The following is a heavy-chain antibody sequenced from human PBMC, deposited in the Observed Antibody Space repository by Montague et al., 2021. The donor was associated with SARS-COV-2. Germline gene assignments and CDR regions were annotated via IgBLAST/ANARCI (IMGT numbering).Heavy chain of an antibody. CDR3: ARDPTYGSGSFQSGFFDY. V-gene: IGHV3-33*01. CDR2: IWYDGSNK. Sequence: SLRLFCAASGFSFSSYGMHWVRQAPGKGLEWVAVIWYDGSNKYYADSVKGRFTISRDNSKNTLYLQMNSLRAEDTAVYYCARDPTYGSGSFQSGFFDYWGQGTLVTVSS. CDR1: GFSFSSYG. D-gene: IGHD3-10*01. J-gene: IGHJ4*02.